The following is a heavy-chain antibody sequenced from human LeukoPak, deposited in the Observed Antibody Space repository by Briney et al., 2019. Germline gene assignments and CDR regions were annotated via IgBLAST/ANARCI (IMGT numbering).Heavy chain of an antibody. Sequence: PSETLSLTCAASGGYISSYYWSWIRQPPGKGLEWVGYIFNSGSTIFCTLRKSPVTISVGRSKNQFSLKLSSVTAADTAVYFCALGDCSSTSCYVFVYWGQGTLVTVSS. D-gene: IGHD2-2*01. CDR3: ALGDCSSTSCYVFVY. V-gene: IGHV4-59*01. CDR1: GGYISSYY. CDR2: IFNSGST. J-gene: IGHJ4*02.